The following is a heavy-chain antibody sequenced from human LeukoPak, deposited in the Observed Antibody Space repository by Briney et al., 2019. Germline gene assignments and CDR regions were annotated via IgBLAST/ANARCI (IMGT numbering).Heavy chain of an antibody. J-gene: IGHJ6*04. CDR2: ICSSGSTI. D-gene: IGHD3-22*01. CDR3: AELGITMIGGV. V-gene: IGHV3-48*03. CDR1: GFTFSSYE. Sequence: GGSLRLSCAASGFTFSSYEMNWIHQAPGKVLEWVSYICSSGSTIYYSHSMKGRFTISRDNAKNSLYLQINSLRAEDTAVYYCAELGITMIGGVWGKGPAVTISS.